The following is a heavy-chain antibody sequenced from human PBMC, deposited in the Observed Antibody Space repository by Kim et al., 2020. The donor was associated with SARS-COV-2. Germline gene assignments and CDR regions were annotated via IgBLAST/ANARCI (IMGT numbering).Heavy chain of an antibody. CDR2: ISSSSSNI. Sequence: GGSLRLSCAASGFTFSSYSMNWVRQAPGKGLEWVSSISSSSSNIYYADSVKGRFTISRDNAKNSLYLQMNSLRAEDTAVYYCARARGVAAAANYYGIDVWGQGTPVTVSS. V-gene: IGHV3-21*01. CDR1: GFTFSSYS. CDR3: ARARGVAAAANYYGIDV. D-gene: IGHD6-13*01. J-gene: IGHJ6*02.